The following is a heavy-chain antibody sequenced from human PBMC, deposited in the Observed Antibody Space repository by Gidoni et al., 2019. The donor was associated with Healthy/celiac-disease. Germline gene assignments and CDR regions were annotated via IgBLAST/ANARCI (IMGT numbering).Heavy chain of an antibody. V-gene: IGHV3-33*01. CDR2: IWSDGSNK. CDR3: ARSQGSSYYYDTPEGMDV. D-gene: IGHD3-22*01. CDR1: GYTFSSYG. J-gene: IGHJ6*02. Sequence: QVQLVESGGGVVQPGRSLRLSCAADGYTFSSYGMHWVRQAPGKVLECGAVIWSDGSNKYYADSVKGRFTISRDNSKNTLYLQMNSLRAEDTAVYYCARSQGSSYYYDTPEGMDVWGQGTTVTVSS.